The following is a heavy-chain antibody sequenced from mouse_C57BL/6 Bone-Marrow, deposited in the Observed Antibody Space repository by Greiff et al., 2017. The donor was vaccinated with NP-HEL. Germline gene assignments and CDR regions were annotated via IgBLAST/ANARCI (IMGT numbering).Heavy chain of an antibody. Sequence: VQLQQSGAELVMPGASVKLSCKASGYTFTSYWMHWVKQRPGQGLEWIGEIDPSDSYTNYNQKFKGKSTLTVDKSSSTAYMQLSSLTSEDSAVYYCAIYYSNGFAYWGQGTLVTVSA. CDR2: IDPSDSYT. J-gene: IGHJ3*01. D-gene: IGHD2-5*01. V-gene: IGHV1-69*01. CDR3: AIYYSNGFAY. CDR1: GYTFTSYW.